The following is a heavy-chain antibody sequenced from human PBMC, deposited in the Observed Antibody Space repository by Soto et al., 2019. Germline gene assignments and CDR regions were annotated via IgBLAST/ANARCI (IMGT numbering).Heavy chain of an antibody. CDR3: ARGLILWFGELSRRGGYYYYMDV. CDR1: GGSFSGYQ. V-gene: IGHV4-34*02. J-gene: IGHJ6*03. Sequence: QVQLQQWGAGLLKPSETLSLTCAVYGGSFSGYQWSWIRQTTGKGLEWIGGINDSGDINYNPSLKSRVTILVDAAKKQITLKLSSVTAADTAVYYCARGLILWFGELSRRGGYYYYMDVWGKGTTVTVSS. CDR2: INDSGDI. D-gene: IGHD3-10*01.